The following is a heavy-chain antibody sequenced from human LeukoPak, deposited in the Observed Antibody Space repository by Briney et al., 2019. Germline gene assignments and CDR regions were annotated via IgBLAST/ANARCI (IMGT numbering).Heavy chain of an antibody. J-gene: IGHJ5*02. V-gene: IGHV3-7*03. Sequence: GGSLRLSCAASGFTFSSYGMSWVRQAPGKGLEWVANIKQDGSEKYYVDSVKGRFTISRDNAKNSLYLQMNSLRAEDTAVYYCARDHGTAGIHVPIWFDPWGPGTPVTVSS. CDR2: IKQDGSEK. D-gene: IGHD2-2*02. CDR3: ARDHGTAGIHVPIWFDP. CDR1: GFTFSSYG.